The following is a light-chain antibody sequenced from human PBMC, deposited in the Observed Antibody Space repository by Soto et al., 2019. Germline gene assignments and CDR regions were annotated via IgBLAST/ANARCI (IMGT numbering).Light chain of an antibody. CDR3: GTWDDRLSVVV. CDR2: EVT. CDR1: NSDVDDYRY. Sequence: QSALTQPPSASGSPGQSVTISCSGTNSDVDDYRYVSWYQQHPGKAPKLVIYEVTKRPPGVPDRFSGSKSGNTASLTVSGLRPEDEADYYCGTWDDRLSVVVLGGGTQLTVL. V-gene: IGLV2-8*01. J-gene: IGLJ2*01.